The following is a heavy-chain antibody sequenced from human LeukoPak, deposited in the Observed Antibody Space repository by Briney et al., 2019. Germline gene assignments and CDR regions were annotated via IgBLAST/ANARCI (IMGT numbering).Heavy chain of an antibody. J-gene: IGHJ4*02. D-gene: IGHD6-6*01. CDR3: ARGYGIAARAPPGY. CDR1: GYTFTSYD. Sequence: ASVKVSCKASGYTFTSYDINWVRQATGQGLEWMGWMNPNSGNTGYAQKFQGRVTITRNTSISTAYMELSSLRSEDTAVHYCARGYGIAARAPPGYWGQGTLVTVSS. CDR2: MNPNSGNT. V-gene: IGHV1-8*03.